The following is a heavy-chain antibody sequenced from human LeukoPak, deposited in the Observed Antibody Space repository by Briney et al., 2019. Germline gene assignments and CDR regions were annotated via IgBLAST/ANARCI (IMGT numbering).Heavy chain of an antibody. CDR1: GFTFSSYG. V-gene: IGHV3-33*01. J-gene: IGHJ6*02. CDR3: ARPYYYDSSGYYGALYYYYGMDV. Sequence: PGRSLRLSCAASGFTFSSYGMHWVRQAPGKGLEWVAVIWYDGSNKYYADSAKGRFTISRDNSKNTLYLQMNSLRAEDTAVYYCARPYYYDSSGYYGALYYYYGMDVWGQGTTVTVSS. CDR2: IWYDGSNK. D-gene: IGHD3-22*01.